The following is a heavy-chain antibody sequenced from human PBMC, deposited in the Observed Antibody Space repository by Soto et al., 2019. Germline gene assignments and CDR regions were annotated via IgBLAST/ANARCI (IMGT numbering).Heavy chain of an antibody. CDR2: IYYSGST. V-gene: IGHV4-39*01. CDR3: ARRQSSGWMSFDY. Sequence: SETLSLTCTVSGGSISSSSYYWGWIRQPPGKGLEWIGSIYYSGSTYYNPSLKSRVTISVDTSKNQFSLKLSSVTAADTAVYYCARRQSSGWMSFDYWGQGTLVTVSS. D-gene: IGHD6-19*01. J-gene: IGHJ4*02. CDR1: GGSISSSSYY.